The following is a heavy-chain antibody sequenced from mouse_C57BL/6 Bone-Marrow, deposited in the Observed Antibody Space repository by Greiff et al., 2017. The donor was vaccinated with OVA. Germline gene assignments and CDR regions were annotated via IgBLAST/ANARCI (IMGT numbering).Heavy chain of an antibody. CDR2: IDPENGDT. Sequence: VQLQQSGAELVRPGASVKLSCTASGFIIKDDYMHWVKQRPEQGLEWIGWIDPENGDTEYASKFQGTATITADTSSNTAYLQLSSLTSEDTAVYYCTTYFYGSSLYYFDYWGQGTTLTVSS. V-gene: IGHV14-4*01. D-gene: IGHD1-1*01. CDR1: GFIIKDDY. J-gene: IGHJ2*01. CDR3: TTYFYGSSLYYFDY.